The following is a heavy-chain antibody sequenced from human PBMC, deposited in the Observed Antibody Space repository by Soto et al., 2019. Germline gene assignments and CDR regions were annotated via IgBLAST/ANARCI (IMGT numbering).Heavy chain of an antibody. CDR1: GGSISSGDYY. J-gene: IGHJ4*02. D-gene: IGHD1-1*01. CDR2: IYYSGST. Sequence: SETLSLTCTVSGGSISSGDYYWSWIRQPPGKGLEWIGYIYYSGSTYYNPSLKSRVTISVDTSKNQFSLKLSSVTAADTAVYSCARVKPRAGTYYFDYWGQGTLVTVSS. CDR3: ARVKPRAGTYYFDY. V-gene: IGHV4-30-4*01.